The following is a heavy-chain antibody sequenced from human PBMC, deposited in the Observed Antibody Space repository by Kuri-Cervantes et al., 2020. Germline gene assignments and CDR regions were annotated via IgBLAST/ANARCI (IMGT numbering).Heavy chain of an antibody. CDR1: GFTFSSYA. J-gene: IGHJ4*02. Sequence: GESLKISCAASGFTFSSYAMCWVRQAPGKGLEWVSAISGSGGSTYYADSVKGRFTISRDNSKNTLYLQMNSLRAEDTAVYYCASVARPLGYWGQGTLVTVSS. V-gene: IGHV3-23*01. CDR3: ASVARPLGY. D-gene: IGHD6-6*01. CDR2: ISGSGGST.